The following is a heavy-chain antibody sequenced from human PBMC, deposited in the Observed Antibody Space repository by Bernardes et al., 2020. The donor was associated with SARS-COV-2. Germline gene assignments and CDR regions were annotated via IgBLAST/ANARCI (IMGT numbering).Heavy chain of an antibody. D-gene: IGHD1-26*01. J-gene: IGHJ4*02. CDR3: TALRGVGATADY. V-gene: IGHV3-49*04. CDR2: IRSKAYGGTT. Sequence: GGSLRLSCTVSGFTFGDYAMSWVRQAPGKGLEWVGFIRSKAYGGTTEYAASVKGRFTISRDDSKSIAYLQMNSLKIGDTAVYYCTALRGVGATADYWGQGILVTVSS. CDR1: GFTFGDYA.